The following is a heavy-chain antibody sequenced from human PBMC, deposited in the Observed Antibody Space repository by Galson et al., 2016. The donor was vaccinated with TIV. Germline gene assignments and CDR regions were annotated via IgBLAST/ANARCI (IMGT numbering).Heavy chain of an antibody. Sequence: SVKVSCKASGDTFNRYTITWVRQAPGQGLEWMGRIIPTVDITDYARTFQGRVAFTADESTGTAYMELNNLKSEDTGLYYCAAARSGISYRGIDYWGQGTLVTVSS. D-gene: IGHD1-26*01. CDR1: GDTFNRYT. J-gene: IGHJ4*02. CDR2: IIPTVDIT. CDR3: AAARSGISYRGIDY. V-gene: IGHV1-69*02.